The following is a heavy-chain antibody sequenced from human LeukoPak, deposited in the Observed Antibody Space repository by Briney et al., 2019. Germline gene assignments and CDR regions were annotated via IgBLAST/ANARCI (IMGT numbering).Heavy chain of an antibody. V-gene: IGHV1-2*06. CDR3: ARVEVSAPPNYYYGMDV. Sequence: ASVTVSCKASGYTFTGYYMHWVRQAPGQGLEWMGRINPNSGGTNYAQKFQGRVTMTRDTSISTAYMELSRLRSDDTAVYYCARVEVSAPPNYYYGMDVWGQGTTVTVSS. CDR2: INPNSGGT. J-gene: IGHJ6*02. CDR1: GYTFTGYY. D-gene: IGHD3-16*02.